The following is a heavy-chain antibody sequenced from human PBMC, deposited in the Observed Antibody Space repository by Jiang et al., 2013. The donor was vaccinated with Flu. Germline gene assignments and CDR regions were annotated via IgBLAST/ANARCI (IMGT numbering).Heavy chain of an antibody. CDR2: ISAYNGNT. CDR3: ARRYCGGDCYELGYGMDV. D-gene: IGHD2-21*02. V-gene: IGHV1-18*01. Sequence: GAEVKKPGASVKVSCKASGYTFTSYGISWVRQAPGQGLEWMGWISAYNGNTNYAQKLQGRVTMTTDTSTSTAYMELRSLRSDDTAVYYCARRYCGGDCYELGYGMDVWGQGTTVTVSS. J-gene: IGHJ6*02. CDR1: GYTFTSYG.